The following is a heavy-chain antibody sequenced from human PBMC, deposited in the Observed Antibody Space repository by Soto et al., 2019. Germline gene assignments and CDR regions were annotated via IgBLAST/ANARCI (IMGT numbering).Heavy chain of an antibody. CDR1: GFTFSNYG. V-gene: IGHV3-23*01. D-gene: IGHD6-19*01. CDR3: AKEMNASTLADFFDY. CDR2: ISGSGGRT. Sequence: EVQLLESGGGLIQPGGSLRLSCEASGFTFSNYGMTWVRLAPGKGLEWVSTISGSGGRTFYADPVKGRFTISRDNSKNTLYLQMNSLRAEDTAVYYCAKEMNASTLADFFDYWGQGTLVTVSS. J-gene: IGHJ4*02.